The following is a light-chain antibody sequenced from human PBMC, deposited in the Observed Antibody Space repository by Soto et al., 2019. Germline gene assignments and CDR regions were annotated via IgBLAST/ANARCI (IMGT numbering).Light chain of an antibody. CDR2: KAS. J-gene: IGKJ1*01. CDR3: QQYLTTWT. V-gene: IGKV1-5*03. CDR1: QSIVTW. Sequence: DIQMTQSPSTLSASVGERVTITCRASQSIVTWLAWYQQKPGKAPKLLIYKASSLQSGVPSRFSGSGSGTEFTLTISSLQPDDFATYYCQQYLTTWTFGQGTKVEIK.